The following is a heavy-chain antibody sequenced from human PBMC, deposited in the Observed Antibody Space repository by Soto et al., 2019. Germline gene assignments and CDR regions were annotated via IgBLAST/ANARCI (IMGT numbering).Heavy chain of an antibody. D-gene: IGHD2-21*01. CDR1: GYTFASYD. Sequence: QVQLVQSGAEVKTPGASVKVSCKASGYTFASYDNNWVRQAPGQGLEWMGWMNPNSNNTGYAQKLQGRLTMTRDIALSIAHMELSSLRNEDTAVYYCARSDGYHFNWLDSWGQGTLVTVSA. CDR2: MNPNSNNT. V-gene: IGHV1-8*01. J-gene: IGHJ5*01. CDR3: ARSDGYHFNWLDS.